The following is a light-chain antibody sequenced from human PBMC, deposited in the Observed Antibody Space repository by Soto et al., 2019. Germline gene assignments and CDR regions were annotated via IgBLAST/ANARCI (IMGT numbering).Light chain of an antibody. CDR1: QTVSSN. Sequence: DIVSTQSPGTLSLSPGERATLSCRASQTVSSNLAWYQQKPGQAPRLLIYGASTRATGIPARFSGSGSGTEFTLTISSLQSEDFAVYYCQQYNNWPPWTFGQGTKV. CDR3: QQYNNWPPWT. J-gene: IGKJ1*01. CDR2: GAS. V-gene: IGKV3-15*01.